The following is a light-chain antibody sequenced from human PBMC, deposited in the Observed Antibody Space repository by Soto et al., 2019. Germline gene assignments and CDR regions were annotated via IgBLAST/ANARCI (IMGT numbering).Light chain of an antibody. J-gene: IGKJ4*01. CDR1: QGIGDD. CDR2: GAS. Sequence: DFQMTQSPSSLSASVGDRVTITCRASQGIGDDLGWYQQRPGEAPKRLIYGASILPSGVPSRFSGSGSGTEFTLTISGLQPEDFETYFCLEHNTYPFTFGGGTKVEIK. V-gene: IGKV1-17*01. CDR3: LEHNTYPFT.